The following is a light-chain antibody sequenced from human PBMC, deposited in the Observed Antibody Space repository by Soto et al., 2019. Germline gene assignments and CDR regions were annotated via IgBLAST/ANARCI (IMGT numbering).Light chain of an antibody. V-gene: IGKV1-5*01. CDR2: DAS. Sequence: DIQMTQSPSSVSASVGDRVTINFRASQSISNRLAWYQQKPGKAPKVLIYDASNLESGVPSRFSGSGSGTEFILTISSLQPDDFTTYYCQHYGGLWAFGQGTKVNIK. CDR1: QSISNR. J-gene: IGKJ1*01. CDR3: QHYGGLWA.